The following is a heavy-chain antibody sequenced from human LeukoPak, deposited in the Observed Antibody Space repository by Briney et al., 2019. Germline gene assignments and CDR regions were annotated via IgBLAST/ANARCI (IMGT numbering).Heavy chain of an antibody. J-gene: IGHJ1*01. CDR2: ISGSGGST. Sequence: GGSLRLSCAASGLTFSSYAMSWVRQAPGEGLEWASAISGSGGSTYYADSVKGRFTISRDNSKNSLYLQMNSLRAEDTAVYSCAKASSGPLYFQHWGQGTLVTVSS. CDR3: AKASSGPLYFQH. CDR1: GLTFSSYA. V-gene: IGHV3-23*01. D-gene: IGHD3-22*01.